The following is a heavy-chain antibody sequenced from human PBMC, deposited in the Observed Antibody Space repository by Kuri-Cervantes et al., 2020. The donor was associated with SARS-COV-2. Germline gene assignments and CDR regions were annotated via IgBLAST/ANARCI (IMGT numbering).Heavy chain of an antibody. D-gene: IGHD2-2*01. V-gene: IGHV4-30-2*01. Sequence: LRLSCAVSGGSISSGGYSWSWIRQPPGKGLEWIGYIYHSGSTYYNPSLKSRVTISVNRSKNQFSLKLSSVTAADTAVYYCARELVVPAATGYYYYGMDVWGQGTTVTVSS. CDR3: ARELVVPAATGYYYYGMDV. J-gene: IGHJ6*02. CDR1: GGSISSGGYS. CDR2: IYHSGST.